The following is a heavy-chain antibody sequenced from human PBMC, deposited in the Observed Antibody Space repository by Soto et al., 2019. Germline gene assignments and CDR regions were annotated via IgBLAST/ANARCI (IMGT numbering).Heavy chain of an antibody. CDR1: CGSISSGDNY. J-gene: IGHJ3*02. Sequence: SETLSLTCTVSCGSISSGDNYWSWIRQPPGKGREGIGYIYYSGSTFYKSSLKSRFTISVDTSKNQFSLMLSSVTAADTALYYCAREYRTRSGSSGYGDAFDIWGQGTMVTV. CDR2: IYYSGST. V-gene: IGHV4-30-4*08. D-gene: IGHD3-22*01. CDR3: AREYRTRSGSSGYGDAFDI.